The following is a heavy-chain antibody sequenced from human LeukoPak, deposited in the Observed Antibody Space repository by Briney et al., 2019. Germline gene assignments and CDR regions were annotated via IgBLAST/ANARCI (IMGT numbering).Heavy chain of an antibody. Sequence: QPGGSLRLSCAASGFTFSSYGMHWVRQAPGKGLEWVAFIRYDGSNKYYADSVKGRFTISRDNSKNTLYLQMNSLRAEDTAVYYCAKFFTGEYVRAFDVWGQGTMVTVSS. CDR3: AKFFTGEYVRAFDV. CDR1: GFTFSSYG. CDR2: IRYDGSNK. J-gene: IGHJ3*01. D-gene: IGHD3-10*02. V-gene: IGHV3-30*02.